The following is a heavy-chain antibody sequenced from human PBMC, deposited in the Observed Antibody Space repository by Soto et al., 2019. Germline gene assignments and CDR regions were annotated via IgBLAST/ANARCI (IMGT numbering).Heavy chain of an antibody. J-gene: IGHJ4*02. V-gene: IGHV6-1*01. D-gene: IGHD3-3*01. Sequence: PSQTLSLTCAISGDSVSANSAAWNWIRPSPPRGLERLGRTYYRSRWYNDYAVSVKSRITVTPGTSKNQFSLHLNSVTPEHTAVSYCSREFGYYVSSDSYFDYWGQGALVTVSS. CDR3: SREFGYYVSSDSYFDY. CDR1: GDSVSANSAA. CDR2: TYYRSRWYN.